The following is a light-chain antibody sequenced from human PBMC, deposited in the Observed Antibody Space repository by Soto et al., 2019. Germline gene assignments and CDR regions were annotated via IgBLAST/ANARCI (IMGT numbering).Light chain of an antibody. CDR3: QQYGSSSYT. CDR1: QSVSSSY. V-gene: IGKV3-20*01. Sequence: EIVLTQSPGTLSLSPGERATLSCRASQSVSSSYLAWYQQKPGQAPRLLIYGASSRATGIRDRFSGSGSGTDFTLTISRLEPEDFAVYYCQQYGSSSYTFGQGTKLEIK. CDR2: GAS. J-gene: IGKJ2*01.